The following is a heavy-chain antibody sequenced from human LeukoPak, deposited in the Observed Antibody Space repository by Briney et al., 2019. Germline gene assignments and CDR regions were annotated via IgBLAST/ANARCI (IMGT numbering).Heavy chain of an antibody. CDR1: GFTFSSYA. CDR2: VKEDGSFI. Sequence: GGSLRLSCAASGFTFSSYAMSWVRQAPGKGLDWVAVVKEDGSFISYAASVKGRFTISRDNSKNTVVLQMNSLSVDDTAIYYCARQSLGASGLDYWGQGMLVTVSS. V-gene: IGHV3-30*04. CDR3: ARQSLGASGLDY. J-gene: IGHJ4*02. D-gene: IGHD1-26*01.